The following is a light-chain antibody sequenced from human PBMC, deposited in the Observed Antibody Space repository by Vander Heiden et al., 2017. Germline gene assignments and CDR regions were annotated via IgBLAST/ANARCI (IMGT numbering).Light chain of an antibody. CDR2: RNN. V-gene: IGLV1-47*01. CDR1: SSNIGSNY. CDR3: AAWDDSLSGLV. J-gene: IGLJ1*01. Sequence: QSVLTQPPSASGTPGPRVTISCSGSSSNIGSNYVYWYQQLPGTAPKLLIYRNNQRPSGVPDRFSGSKSGTSASLAISGLRSEDEADYYCAAWDDSLSGLVFGTGTKVTVL.